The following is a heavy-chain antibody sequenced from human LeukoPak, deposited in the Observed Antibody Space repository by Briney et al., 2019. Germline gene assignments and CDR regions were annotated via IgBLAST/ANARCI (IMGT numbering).Heavy chain of an antibody. CDR2: ISSSSSYI. V-gene: IGHV3-21*01. D-gene: IGHD3-16*02. Sequence: NPGGSLRLSCAASGFTFSSYSMNWVRQAPGKGLEWVSSISSSSSYIYYADSVKGRFTISRDNAKNSLYLQMNSLRAEDTAVYYCVRESYDYVWGSYRYTLDYWGQGTLVTVSS. CDR1: GFTFSSYS. J-gene: IGHJ4*02. CDR3: VRESYDYVWGSYRYTLDY.